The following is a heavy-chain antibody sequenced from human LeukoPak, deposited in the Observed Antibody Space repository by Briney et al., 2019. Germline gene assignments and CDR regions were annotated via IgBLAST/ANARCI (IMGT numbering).Heavy chain of an antibody. Sequence: GGSLRLSCAASGFTFSSYGMSWVRQAPGKGLEWVSAISGSGGSTYYADSVKGRFTISRDNSKNTLYLQMNSLRAEDTAVYYCARRGLRDTAMVLDYWGQGTLVTVSS. J-gene: IGHJ4*02. D-gene: IGHD5-18*01. CDR3: ARRGLRDTAMVLDY. V-gene: IGHV3-23*01. CDR2: ISGSGGST. CDR1: GFTFSSYG.